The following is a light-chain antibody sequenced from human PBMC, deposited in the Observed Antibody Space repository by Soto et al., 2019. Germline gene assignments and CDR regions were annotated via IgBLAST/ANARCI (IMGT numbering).Light chain of an antibody. J-gene: IGLJ3*02. CDR1: TGAVTSGHY. CDR2: NTS. Sequence: QAVVTQEPSLTVSPGGTVTLTCGSSTGAVTSGHYPYWFQQQPGQAPRTLVYNTSDKHSWAPARFSGSLLGGKAALTLSGAQPEDEAEYYCLLSYSGARVFGGGTKLTVL. CDR3: LLSYSGARV. V-gene: IGLV7-46*01.